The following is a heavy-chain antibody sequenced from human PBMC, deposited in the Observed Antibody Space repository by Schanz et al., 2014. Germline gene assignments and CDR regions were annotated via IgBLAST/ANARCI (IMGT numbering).Heavy chain of an antibody. CDR1: GYTFTSYG. Sequence: QVQLLQSGAEVKKPGASVKVSCMASGYTFTSYGINWVRQAPGQGLEWMGRIIPIHGIVNYAQRFQDRVRITADKSTSTAYMELSGLRSEDTAVYYCARDRLECGAECYSVEVFEIWGQGTLVTVSS. V-gene: IGHV1-69*09. CDR3: ARDRLECGAECYSVEVFEI. D-gene: IGHD2-21*01. J-gene: IGHJ4*02. CDR2: IIPIHGIV.